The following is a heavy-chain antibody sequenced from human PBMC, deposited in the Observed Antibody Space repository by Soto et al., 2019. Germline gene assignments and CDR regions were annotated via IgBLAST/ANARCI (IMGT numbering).Heavy chain of an antibody. CDR3: ARGSTNQYCSGGSCYPGY. CDR1: GYTFTSYA. Sequence: ASVKVSCKASGYTFTSYAMHWVRQAPGQRLEWMGWINAGNGNTKYSQKFQGRVTITRDTSASTAYMELSSLRSEDTAVYYCARGSTNQYCSGGSCYPGYWGQGTLVTV. CDR2: INAGNGNT. D-gene: IGHD2-15*01. V-gene: IGHV1-3*01. J-gene: IGHJ4*02.